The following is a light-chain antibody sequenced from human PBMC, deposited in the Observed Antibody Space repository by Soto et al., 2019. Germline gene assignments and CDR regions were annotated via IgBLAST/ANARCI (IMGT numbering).Light chain of an antibody. CDR3: QQYNYWRT. CDR1: QSVSRK. V-gene: IGKV3-15*01. CDR2: DAS. J-gene: IGKJ1*01. Sequence: VMTQSPVTLSVSLGGRATLSCRASQSVSRKLAWYQHKPGQAPRLLIYDASTRATGIPDRFSGSGSGTEFTLTISSLQSEDFALYYCQQYNYWRTFGQGTKVEIK.